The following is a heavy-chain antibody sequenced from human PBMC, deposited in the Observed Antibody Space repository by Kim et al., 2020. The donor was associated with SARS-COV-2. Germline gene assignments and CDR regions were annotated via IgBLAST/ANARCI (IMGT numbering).Heavy chain of an antibody. CDR1: GFTFSSYA. J-gene: IGHJ4*02. Sequence: GGSLRLSCAASGFTFSSYAMSWVRQAPGKGLEWVSAISGSGGSTYYADSVKGRLTISRDNSKNTLYLQMNSLRAEGTAVYYCAKAGAPISMVRGPYYFDYGGQGPLDTISS. CDR2: ISGSGGST. CDR3: AKAGAPISMVRGPYYFDY. V-gene: IGHV3-23*01. D-gene: IGHD3-10*01.